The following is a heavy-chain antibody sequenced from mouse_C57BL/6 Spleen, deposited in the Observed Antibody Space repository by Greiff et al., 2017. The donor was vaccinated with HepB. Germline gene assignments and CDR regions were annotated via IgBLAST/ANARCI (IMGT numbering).Heavy chain of an antibody. J-gene: IGHJ4*01. V-gene: IGHV1-69*01. Sequence: QVQLQQPGAELVMPGASVKLSCKASGYTFTSYWMHWVKQRPGQGLEWIGEIDPSDSYTNYNQKFKGKSTLTVDKSSSTAYMQLSSLTSEDSAVYYCARRELLYAMDYWGQGTSVTVSS. CDR1: GYTFTSYW. CDR3: ARRELLYAMDY. CDR2: IDPSDSYT.